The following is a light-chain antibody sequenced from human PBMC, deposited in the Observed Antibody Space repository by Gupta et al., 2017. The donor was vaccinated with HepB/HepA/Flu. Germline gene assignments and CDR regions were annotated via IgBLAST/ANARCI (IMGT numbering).Light chain of an antibody. J-gene: IGKJ3*01. CDR1: QSVSSSY. Sequence: LTQPLGSLPFSTGERATLSCRASQSVSSSYLAWYQQKPGQAPRLLIYGASSRATGIPDRFSGSGSGTDFTLTISRLEPEDFAVYYCQQYGSSPRTFGPGTKVDIK. CDR2: GAS. V-gene: IGKV3-20*01. CDR3: QQYGSSPRT.